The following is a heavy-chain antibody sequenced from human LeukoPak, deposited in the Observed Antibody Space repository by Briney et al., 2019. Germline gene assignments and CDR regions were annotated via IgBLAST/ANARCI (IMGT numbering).Heavy chain of an antibody. D-gene: IGHD3-22*01. CDR2: TNYSGSTI. J-gene: IGHJ4*02. V-gene: IGHV3-48*03. Sequence: GGSLRLSCAASGFTFSNYEMNWVRQAPGKGLEWISYTNYSGSTIYYADSVKGRFTISRDNTKNSLYLQMNRLRAEDTALYYCARWLNYWGQGTLVTVSS. CDR3: ARWLNY. CDR1: GFTFSNYE.